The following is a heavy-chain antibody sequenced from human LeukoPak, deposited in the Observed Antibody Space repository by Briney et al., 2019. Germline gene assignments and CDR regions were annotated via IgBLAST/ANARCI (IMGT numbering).Heavy chain of an antibody. J-gene: IGHJ3*02. V-gene: IGHV3-23*01. CDR1: GFTFSSYA. CDR3: AKGSIAARPGHAFDI. Sequence: GGSLRLSCAASGFTFSSYAMSWVRQAPGKGLEWVSAISGSGGSTYYADSVKGRFTISRDKTKNTLYLQMNSLRAEDTAVYYCAKGSIAARPGHAFDIWGQGTMVTVSS. D-gene: IGHD6-6*01. CDR2: ISGSGGST.